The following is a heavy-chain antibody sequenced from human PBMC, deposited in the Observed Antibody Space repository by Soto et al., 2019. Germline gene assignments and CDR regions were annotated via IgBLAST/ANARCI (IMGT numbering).Heavy chain of an antibody. J-gene: IGHJ6*02. CDR2: IYPGDSDT. CDR1: GYSFTSYW. CDR3: ARAVNSGWFYYGMDV. D-gene: IGHD6-13*01. V-gene: IGHV5-51*01. Sequence: GESLKISCQGSGYSFTSYWIAWVRQMPGKGLEWMGIIYPGDSDTRYSPSFQGQVTISVDKSTSTAYLQWSSLKASDTAMYYCARAVNSGWFYYGMDVWGQGTTVTVSS.